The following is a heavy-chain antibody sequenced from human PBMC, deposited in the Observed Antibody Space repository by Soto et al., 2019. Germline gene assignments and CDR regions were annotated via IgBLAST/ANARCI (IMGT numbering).Heavy chain of an antibody. D-gene: IGHD6-13*01. CDR3: AANNPYSSSWRGGMDV. J-gene: IGHJ6*02. Sequence: QMQLVQSGPEVKKPGTSVKVSCKASGFTFTSSAMQWVRQARGQRLEWIGWIVVGSGHTNYAQKYQERVTITRDMSTNTAYMELSSLRSEDTAVYYCAANNPYSSSWRGGMDVWGQGTTVTVSS. CDR1: GFTFTSSA. CDR2: IVVGSGHT. V-gene: IGHV1-58*02.